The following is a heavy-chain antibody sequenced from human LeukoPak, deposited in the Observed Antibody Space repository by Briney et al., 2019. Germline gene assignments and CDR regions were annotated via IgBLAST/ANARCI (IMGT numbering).Heavy chain of an antibody. V-gene: IGHV1-2*02. Sequence: ASVKVSCKASGYTFADYYMHWVRQAPGQGLEWMGWINPNTGGTNYAQKFQGRVTMTRNTSISTAYMELSSLRSEDAAVYYCARGIPFTMVRGVRDYWGQGTLVTVSS. D-gene: IGHD3-10*01. CDR1: GYTFADYY. J-gene: IGHJ4*02. CDR2: INPNTGGT. CDR3: ARGIPFTMVRGVRDY.